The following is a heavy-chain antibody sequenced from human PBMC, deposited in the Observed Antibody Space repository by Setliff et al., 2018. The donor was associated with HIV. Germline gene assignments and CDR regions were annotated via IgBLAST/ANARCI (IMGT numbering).Heavy chain of an antibody. Sequence: PGGSLRLSCAASGFTFSDYYMSWIRQAPGKGLEWVSYISSSGSTIYYADSVKGRFTISRDNAKNSLYLQMNSLRAEDTAIYYCVRKQYHYDSSRPYYFDYWGQGTLVTVSS. D-gene: IGHD3-22*01. CDR3: VRKQYHYDSSRPYYFDY. J-gene: IGHJ4*02. V-gene: IGHV3-11*04. CDR2: ISSSGSTI. CDR1: GFTFSDYY.